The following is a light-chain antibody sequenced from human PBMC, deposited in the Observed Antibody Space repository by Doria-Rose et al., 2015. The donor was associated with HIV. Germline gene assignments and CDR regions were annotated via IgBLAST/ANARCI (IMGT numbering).Light chain of an antibody. CDR1: QRVSANY. Sequence: EIGLTQSPGTLSLSPGERATLSCMASQRVSANYLAWYEQRPGQCPSLFIYGASSRATDIPGSFSGSGSGTDFTLTISRLEPEDFAVYYCHQYASSRTFGQGTKMEIK. J-gene: IGKJ1*01. CDR2: GAS. V-gene: IGKV3-20*01. CDR3: HQYASSRT.